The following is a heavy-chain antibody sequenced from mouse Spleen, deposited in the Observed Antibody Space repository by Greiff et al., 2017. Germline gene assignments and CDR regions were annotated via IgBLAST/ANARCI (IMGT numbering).Heavy chain of an antibody. D-gene: IGHD1-1*01. V-gene: IGHV1-85*01. J-gene: IGHJ1*01. Sequence: VQLQQSGPELVKPGASVKLSCKASGYTFTSYDINWVKQRPGQGLEWIGWIYPRDGSTKYNEKFKGKATLTVDTSSSTAYMELHSLTSEDSAVYFCARVHYYGSSYNWYFDVWGAGTTVTVSS. CDR1: GYTFTSYD. CDR3: ARVHYYGSSYNWYFDV. CDR2: IYPRDGST.